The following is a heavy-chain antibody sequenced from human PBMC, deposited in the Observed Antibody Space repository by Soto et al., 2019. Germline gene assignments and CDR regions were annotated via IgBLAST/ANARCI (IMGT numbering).Heavy chain of an antibody. CDR1: GGSISSGGYY. D-gene: IGHD4-17*01. CDR2: IYYSGST. J-gene: IGHJ6*03. V-gene: IGHV4-31*03. Sequence: QVQLQESGPGLVKPSQTLSLTCTVSGGSISSGGYYWSWIRQHPGKGLEWIGYIYYSGSTYYNPSLKSRVTISVDTSKNQFSLKLSSVTAADTAVYYCARAGGDDYGDRSYYYYYMDVWGKGTTVTVSS. CDR3: ARAGGDDYGDRSYYYYYMDV.